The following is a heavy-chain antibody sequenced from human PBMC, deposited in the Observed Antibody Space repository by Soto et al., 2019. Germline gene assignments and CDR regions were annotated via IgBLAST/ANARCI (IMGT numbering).Heavy chain of an antibody. CDR2: IYYSRST. D-gene: IGHD3-9*01. Sequence: LSLTCTVSGGSISSSIYYWGWIRQPPGKGLEWIGSIYYSRSTYYNPSLKSRVTISVDTSKNQFSLKLSSVTAADTAVYYCARHPRYYDILPYYYFDYWGQGTLVTVSS. CDR1: GGSISSSIYY. CDR3: ARHPRYYDILPYYYFDY. V-gene: IGHV4-39*01. J-gene: IGHJ4*02.